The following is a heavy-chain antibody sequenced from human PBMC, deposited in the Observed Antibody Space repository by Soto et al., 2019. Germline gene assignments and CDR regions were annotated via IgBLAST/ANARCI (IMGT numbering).Heavy chain of an antibody. CDR2: IYYSGST. CDR1: GGSISSYY. Sequence: QVQLQESGPGLVKPSETLSLTCTVSGGSISSYYWSWIRQPPGKGLEGIGYIYYSGSTNYNPSLKSRVTISVDTPKNQFSLKLSSVTAADTAVYYCASADPIAVAGIGYFRHWGQGTLVTVSS. V-gene: IGHV4-59*08. J-gene: IGHJ1*01. CDR3: ASADPIAVAGIGYFRH. D-gene: IGHD6-19*01.